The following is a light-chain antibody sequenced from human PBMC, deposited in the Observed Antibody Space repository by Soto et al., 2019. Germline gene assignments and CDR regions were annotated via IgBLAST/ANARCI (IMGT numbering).Light chain of an antibody. Sequence: DIQMTQSPSTLSASVGDRVTITCRASQSISSWLAWYQQKPGKAPKLLIYDASSLESGVPSRFSGSGFGTEFTLTISSLEPDDFATYYCQQYDSVSLLTFGGGTKVDIK. J-gene: IGKJ4*01. V-gene: IGKV1-5*01. CDR2: DAS. CDR3: QQYDSVSLLT. CDR1: QSISSW.